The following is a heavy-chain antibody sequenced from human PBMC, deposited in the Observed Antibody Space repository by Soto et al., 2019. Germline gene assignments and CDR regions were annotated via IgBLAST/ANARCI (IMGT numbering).Heavy chain of an antibody. CDR1: GYTFTSYY. J-gene: IGHJ6*02. Sequence: GASVKVSCKASGYTFTSYYMHWVRQAPGQGLEWMGIINPSGGSTSYAQKFQGRVTMTRDTSTSTVYMELSSLRSEDTAVYYCARWRPEKIAEDTNFDWLLYDPYSNSYYATDVWGQGPTVTVSS. V-gene: IGHV1-46*01. D-gene: IGHD3-9*01. CDR2: INPSGGST. CDR3: ARWRPEKIAEDTNFDWLLYDPYSNSYYATDV.